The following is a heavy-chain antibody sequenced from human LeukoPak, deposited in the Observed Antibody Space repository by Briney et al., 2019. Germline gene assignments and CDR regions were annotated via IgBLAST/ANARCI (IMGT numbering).Heavy chain of an antibody. D-gene: IGHD7-27*01. CDR3: ARVRSGDMSY. J-gene: IGHJ4*02. V-gene: IGHV4-34*01. CDR2: INHSGST. CDR1: GFTFSSYA. Sequence: GSLRLSCAASGFTFSSYAMSWVRQAPGKGLEWIGEINHSGSTNYNPSLKSRVTISVDTSKNQFSLELSSVTAADTAVYYCARVRSGDMSYWGQGTLVTVSS.